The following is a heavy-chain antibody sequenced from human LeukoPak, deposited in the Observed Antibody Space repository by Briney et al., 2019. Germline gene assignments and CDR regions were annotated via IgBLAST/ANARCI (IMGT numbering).Heavy chain of an antibody. D-gene: IGHD3-10*01. CDR3: ASTPYGSGSDY. CDR1: GFTFSSYS. Sequence: PGGSLRLSCAASGFTFSSYSMNWVRQAPGKGLEWVSYISSSSSTIYYADSVKGRFTISRDNAKNSLYLQMNSLRAEDTAVYYCASTPYGSGSDYWGQGTLVTVSS. CDR2: ISSSSSTI. J-gene: IGHJ4*02. V-gene: IGHV3-48*01.